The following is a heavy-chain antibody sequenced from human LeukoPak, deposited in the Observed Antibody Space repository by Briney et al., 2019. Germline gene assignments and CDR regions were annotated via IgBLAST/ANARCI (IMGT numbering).Heavy chain of an antibody. CDR1: GFTFSSYA. J-gene: IGHJ4*02. CDR3: ARGLRITIFGSDY. D-gene: IGHD3-3*01. Sequence: PGGSLRLSCAASGFTFSSYAMSWVRQAPGKGLEWVSAISGSGGNTYYADSVKGRFTISRDNAKNSLYLQMNSLRAEDTAVYFCARGLRITIFGSDYWGQGTLVTVSS. CDR2: ISGSGGNT. V-gene: IGHV3-23*01.